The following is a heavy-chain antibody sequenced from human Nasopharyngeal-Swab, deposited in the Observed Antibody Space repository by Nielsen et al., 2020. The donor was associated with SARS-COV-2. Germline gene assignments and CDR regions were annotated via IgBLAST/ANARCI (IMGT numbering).Heavy chain of an antibody. D-gene: IGHD3-22*01. CDR3: ARVSAYYDSSGHYDAFDI. J-gene: IGHJ3*02. CDR2: IGTAGDT. CDR1: GFTFSSYD. Sequence: GESLKTSCAASGFTFSSYDMHWVRQATGKGLEWVSAIGTAGDTYYPGSVKGRFTISRENAKNSLYLQMNSLRAEDTAVYYCARVSAYYDSSGHYDAFDIWGQGTMVTVSS. V-gene: IGHV3-13*01.